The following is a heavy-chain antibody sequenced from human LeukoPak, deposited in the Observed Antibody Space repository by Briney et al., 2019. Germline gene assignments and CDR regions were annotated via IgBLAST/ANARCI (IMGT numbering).Heavy chain of an antibody. CDR1: GYTLTELS. Sequence: GASVKVSCKVSGYTLTELSMHWERQAPGKGLEWMGGFDPEDGETIYAQKFQGRVTMTEDTSTDTAYMELSSLRSEDTAVYYCATDSGYDLGLDYWGQGTLVTVSS. D-gene: IGHD5-12*01. CDR2: FDPEDGET. CDR3: ATDSGYDLGLDY. V-gene: IGHV1-24*01. J-gene: IGHJ4*02.